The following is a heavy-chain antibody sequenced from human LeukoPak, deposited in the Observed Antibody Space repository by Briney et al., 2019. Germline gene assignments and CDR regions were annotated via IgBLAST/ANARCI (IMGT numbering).Heavy chain of an antibody. CDR1: GFTFSNYA. D-gene: IGHD3-10*01. CDR2: ISGSGAGT. J-gene: IGHJ4*02. Sequence: GGSLRLSCAASGFTFSNYAMSWVRQAPGKGLEWVSAISGSGAGTYYADSVEGRFTISRDSSKNTVYLHMNSLRAEDTAVYYCAKCPVEGFYYGSAIYAYYFDYWGRGTLVTVSS. V-gene: IGHV3-23*01. CDR3: AKCPVEGFYYGSAIYAYYFDY.